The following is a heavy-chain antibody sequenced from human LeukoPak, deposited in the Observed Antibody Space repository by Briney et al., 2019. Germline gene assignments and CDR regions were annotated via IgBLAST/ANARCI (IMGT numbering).Heavy chain of an antibody. CDR3: AKVVGSGNSIFDY. CDR2: ISGSGGST. CDR1: GFTFSSYA. J-gene: IGHJ4*02. Sequence: PGGSLRLSCAAYGFTFSSYAMSWVRQAPGKGLEWVSAISGSGGSTYYADSVKGRFTISRDNSKNTLYLQMNSLRAEDTAVYYCAKVVGSGNSIFDYWGQGTLVTVSS. V-gene: IGHV3-23*01. D-gene: IGHD3-22*01.